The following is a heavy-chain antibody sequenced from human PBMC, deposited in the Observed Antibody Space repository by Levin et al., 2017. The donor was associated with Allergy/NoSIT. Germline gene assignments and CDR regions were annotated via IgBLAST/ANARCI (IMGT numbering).Heavy chain of an antibody. J-gene: IGHJ4*02. D-gene: IGHD3-10*01. V-gene: IGHV3-11*05. CDR3: AREVLDDSGSYVDQ. CDR1: GFTFSDYY. Sequence: TGGSLRLSCGASGFTFSDYYMSWIRQAPGKGLEWVSYISTSSTHTKYADSVKGRFTISRDNPNNSLYLQMNSLRAEDTAVYYCAREVLDDSGSYVDQWGQGTLVSVSS. CDR2: ISTSSTHT.